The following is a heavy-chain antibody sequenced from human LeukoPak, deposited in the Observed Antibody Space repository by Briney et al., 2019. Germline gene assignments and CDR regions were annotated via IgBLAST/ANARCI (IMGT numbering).Heavy chain of an antibody. CDR2: IYSGGSI. J-gene: IGHJ3*02. CDR1: GFTFSTYA. D-gene: IGHD6-13*01. Sequence: PGGSLRLSCAASGFTFSTYAMSWVRQAPGKGLEWVSVIYSGGSIYYADSVKGRFTISRDNSKNTLYLQMNSLRAEDTAVYYCARKLEEAADDAFDIWGQGTMVTVSS. CDR3: ARKLEEAADDAFDI. V-gene: IGHV3-23*03.